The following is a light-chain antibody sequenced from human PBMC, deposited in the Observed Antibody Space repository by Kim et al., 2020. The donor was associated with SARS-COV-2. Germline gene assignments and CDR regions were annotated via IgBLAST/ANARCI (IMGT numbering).Light chain of an antibody. J-gene: IGLJ2*01. CDR2: EDN. V-gene: IGLV6-57*03. Sequence: KTVTISCTRGSGSIAGNYVQWYQQRPGSAPTTVIYEDNQIPSGVPDRFSGSIDSSSNSASLTISGLKTEDEADYYCQSYDSSNYVVFGGGTQLTVL. CDR1: SGSIAGNY. CDR3: QSYDSSNYVV.